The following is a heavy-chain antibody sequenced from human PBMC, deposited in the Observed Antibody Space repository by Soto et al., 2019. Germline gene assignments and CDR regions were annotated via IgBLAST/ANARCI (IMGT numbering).Heavy chain of an antibody. Sequence: AASVKVSCKASGYTFTSYDINWVRQATGQGLEWMGWMNPNSGNTGYAQKFQGRVTMTRNTSISTAYMELSSLRSEDTAVYYCARMTAGYYYYGMDVWGQGTTVTVSS. CDR2: MNPNSGNT. V-gene: IGHV1-8*01. J-gene: IGHJ6*02. D-gene: IGHD2-21*02. CDR3: ARMTAGYYYYGMDV. CDR1: GYTFTSYD.